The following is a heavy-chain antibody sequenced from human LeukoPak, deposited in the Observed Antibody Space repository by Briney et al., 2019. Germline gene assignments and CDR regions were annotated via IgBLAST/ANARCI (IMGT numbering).Heavy chain of an antibody. D-gene: IGHD3-22*01. Sequence: PGGSLRLSCAASGFTFSSYSMNWVRQAPGKGLEWVSSISSSTSYIYYADSVKGRFTISRDNAENSLYLQMNSLRAEDTAVYYCAGGENYYDSSGYYRYFDYWGQGTLVTVSS. J-gene: IGHJ4*02. CDR1: GFTFSSYS. CDR2: ISSSTSYI. CDR3: AGGENYYDSSGYYRYFDY. V-gene: IGHV3-21*01.